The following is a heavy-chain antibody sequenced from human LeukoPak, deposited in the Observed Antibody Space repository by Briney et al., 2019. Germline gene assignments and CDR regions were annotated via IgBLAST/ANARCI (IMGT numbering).Heavy chain of an antibody. CDR3: ARDLVIVATLSYFDY. Sequence: ASVKVSCKASGYTFTSYGISWVGQAPGQGLEWMGWISAYNGNTNYAQKLQGRVTMTTDTYTSTAYMELRSLRSDDTAVYYCARDLVIVATLSYFDYWGQGTLVTVSS. CDR1: GYTFTSYG. CDR2: ISAYNGNT. D-gene: IGHD5-12*01. V-gene: IGHV1-18*04. J-gene: IGHJ4*02.